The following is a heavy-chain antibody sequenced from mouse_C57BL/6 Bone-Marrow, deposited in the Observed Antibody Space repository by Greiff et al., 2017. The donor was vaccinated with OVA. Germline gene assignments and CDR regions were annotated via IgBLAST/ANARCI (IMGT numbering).Heavy chain of an antibody. CDR1: GYTFTDYY. CDR3: ALEGGDYPYAMDY. V-gene: IGHV1-26*01. CDR2: INPNNGGT. J-gene: IGHJ4*01. D-gene: IGHD2-4*01. Sequence: EVQLQQSGPELVKPGASVKISCKASGYTFTDYYMNWVKQSHGKSLEWIGDINPNNGGTSYNQKFKGKATLTVDKSSSTAYMELRSLTSEDSAVYYCALEGGDYPYAMDYWGQGTSVTVSS.